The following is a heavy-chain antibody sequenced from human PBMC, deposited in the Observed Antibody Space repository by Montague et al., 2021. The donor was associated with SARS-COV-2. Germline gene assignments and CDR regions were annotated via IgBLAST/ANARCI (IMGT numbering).Heavy chain of an antibody. D-gene: IGHD3-22*01. J-gene: IGHJ2*01. CDR1: GGSINGHY. Sequence: SETLSLTCTVSGGSINGHYRSWIRQSPGKGLEWIGYISSNGKTNYNPSLKSRVTLSADASRNEFSLKLDSVTAADTAVYFCARRGYYDSAGYHWHLDLWGRGMVAIVSS. V-gene: IGHV4-4*09. CDR2: ISSNGKT. CDR3: ARRGYYDSAGYHWHLDL.